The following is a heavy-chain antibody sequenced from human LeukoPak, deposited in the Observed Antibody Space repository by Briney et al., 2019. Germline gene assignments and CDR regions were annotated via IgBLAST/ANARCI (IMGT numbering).Heavy chain of an antibody. CDR3: AREVKTAPGNWLFPA. Sequence: GGSLRLSCAASGFNFNGHVMNWVRQAPGQGLEWIAYISGSGSVIYYADSVKGRFTISRDNAKDSLFLQMNSLRAEDTAGYYCAREVKTAPGNWLFPAWGQGTLVTVSS. V-gene: IGHV3-48*03. CDR1: GFNFNGHV. CDR2: ISGSGSVI. D-gene: IGHD1-14*01. J-gene: IGHJ5*02.